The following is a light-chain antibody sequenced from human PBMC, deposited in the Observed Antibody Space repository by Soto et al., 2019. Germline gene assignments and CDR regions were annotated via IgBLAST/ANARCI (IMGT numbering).Light chain of an antibody. V-gene: IGLV2-11*01. Sequence: QSALTQPRSVSGSPGQSFTISCTGTSSDVCGYNYVSWYQQHPGKAPKLMIYDVSQRPSGVPDRFSGSKSGNTASLTISGLQSEDEADYYCCSYAGSYTYVFGTGTKVTVL. J-gene: IGLJ1*01. CDR2: DVS. CDR3: CSYAGSYTYV. CDR1: SSDVCGYNY.